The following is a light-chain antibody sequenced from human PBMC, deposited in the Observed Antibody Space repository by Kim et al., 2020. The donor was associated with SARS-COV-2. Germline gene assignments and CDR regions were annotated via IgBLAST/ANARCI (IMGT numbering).Light chain of an antibody. CDR3: PQYKNYPYT. CDR1: QGISGR. J-gene: IGKJ2*01. V-gene: IGKV1-16*02. Sequence: SAAEGDGVSSTCRASQGISGRLAWFQQKAGKAPESLIYCASHLQCGVPSKFSGSGSGTEFTLTISSLQPEDFATYYCPQYKNYPYTFGQGTKLEI. CDR2: CAS.